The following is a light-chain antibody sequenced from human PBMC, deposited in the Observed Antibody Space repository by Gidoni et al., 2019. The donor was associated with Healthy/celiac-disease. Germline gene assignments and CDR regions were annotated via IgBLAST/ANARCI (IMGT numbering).Light chain of an antibody. CDR3: QQLNSYPWT. CDR1: QGISSY. J-gene: IGKJ1*01. V-gene: IGKV1-9*01. CDR2: AAS. Sequence: DILLTQSPSLLSASVRDPITITCRASQGISSYLAWYQQKPGKAPKLLIYAASTLQSGVPARFSGSGSGTEFTLTISSLEPEDFATYYCQQLNSYPWTFGQXTKVEIK.